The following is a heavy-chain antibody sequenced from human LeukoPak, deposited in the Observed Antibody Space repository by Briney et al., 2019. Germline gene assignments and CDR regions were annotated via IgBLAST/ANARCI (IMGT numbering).Heavy chain of an antibody. CDR1: GFTFRSFE. CDR3: ARRYGSSDY. D-gene: IGHD3-10*01. CDR2: ISSSGTTI. Sequence: GGSLRLSCTASGFTFRSFEMNWVRQAPGKGLEWVSYISSSGTTIYYADSVKGRFTISRDNAKNSLYLQMNSLRAEDTSVYYCARRYGSSDYWGQGTLVTVSS. V-gene: IGHV3-48*03. J-gene: IGHJ4*02.